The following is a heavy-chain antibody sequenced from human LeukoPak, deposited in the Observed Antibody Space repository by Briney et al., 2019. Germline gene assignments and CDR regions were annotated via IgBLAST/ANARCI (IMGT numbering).Heavy chain of an antibody. J-gene: IGHJ4*02. CDR1: GGSISSYY. V-gene: IGHV4-59*08. CDR2: IYYSGST. D-gene: IGHD6-19*01. CDR3: ARHDSSAVADLYYFDY. Sequence: SETLSLTCTVSGGSISSYYWSWIRQPPGKGLEWIGYIYYSGSTNYKPSLKSRVTISVDTSKNQFSLKLSSVTAADTAVYYCARHDSSAVADLYYFDYWGQGTLVTVSS.